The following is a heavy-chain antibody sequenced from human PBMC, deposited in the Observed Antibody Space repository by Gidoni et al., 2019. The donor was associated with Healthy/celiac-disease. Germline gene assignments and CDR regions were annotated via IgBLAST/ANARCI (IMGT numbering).Heavy chain of an antibody. J-gene: IGHJ4*02. Sequence: EVQLVESGGGWVKPGGSLRLACAASGFTFSNAWASWVRQAPGKGLELVGRIKSKTDGGTTDYAAPVKGRFTISRDDSKNTLYLQMNSLKTEDTAVYYCTTETYYYDSSGYYFDHYWGQGTLVTVSS. CDR3: TTETYYYDSSGYYFDHY. D-gene: IGHD3-22*01. CDR2: IKSKTDGGTT. CDR1: GFTFSNAW. V-gene: IGHV3-15*01.